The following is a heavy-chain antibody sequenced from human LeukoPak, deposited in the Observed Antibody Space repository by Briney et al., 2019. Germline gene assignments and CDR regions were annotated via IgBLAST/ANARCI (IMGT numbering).Heavy chain of an antibody. D-gene: IGHD3-22*01. CDR3: AGDRRVIRYYYYYYGMDV. CDR2: INHSGST. Sequence: SETLSLTCAVYGGSFSGYYWSWIRQPPGKGLEWIGEINHSGSTNYNPSLKSRVTISVDTSKNQFSLKLSSVTAADTAVYYCAGDRRVIRYYYYYYGMDVWGQGTTVTVSS. V-gene: IGHV4-34*01. CDR1: GGSFSGYY. J-gene: IGHJ6*02.